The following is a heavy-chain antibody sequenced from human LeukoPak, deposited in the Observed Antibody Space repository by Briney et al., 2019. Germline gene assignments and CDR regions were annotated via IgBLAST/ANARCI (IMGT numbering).Heavy chain of an antibody. CDR1: GFTFSTYW. Sequence: GGSLRLSCAASGFTFSTYWMHWVRQVPGKGLVWVSRSNSDGSITTYADSVKGRFTISRDNAKNTLYLQMNSLRVEDTAVYYCAGGISATGGGWGQGTMVTVSS. CDR2: SNSDGSIT. J-gene: IGHJ3*01. V-gene: IGHV3-74*01. D-gene: IGHD6-13*01. CDR3: AGGISATGGG.